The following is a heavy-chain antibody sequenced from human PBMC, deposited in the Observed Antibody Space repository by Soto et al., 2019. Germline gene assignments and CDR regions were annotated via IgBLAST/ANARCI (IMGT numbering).Heavy chain of an antibody. CDR1: GFTFSSYA. V-gene: IGHV3-23*01. D-gene: IGHD3-16*01. CDR3: AKGAGGGVGAFAN. CDR2: ISGSGGST. Sequence: EVQLLESGGGLVQPGGSLRLSCAASGFTFSSYAMSWVRQAPGKGLEWVSAISGSGGSTYYADSVKGRFTISRDNSKNPRDRQRNSRRAENTAGYYGAKGAGGGVGAFANGGKGPRVTAPS. J-gene: IGHJ4*02.